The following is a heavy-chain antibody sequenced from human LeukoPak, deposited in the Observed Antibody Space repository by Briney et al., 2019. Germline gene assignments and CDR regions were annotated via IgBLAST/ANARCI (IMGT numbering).Heavy chain of an antibody. J-gene: IGHJ6*03. D-gene: IGHD1-26*01. CDR1: GGSFSGYY. CDR2: INHSGST. V-gene: IGHV4-34*01. Sequence: PSETLSLTCAVYGGSFSGYYWSWIRQPPGKGLEWIGEINHSGSTNYNPSLKSRVTISVDTSKNQFSLKLSSVTAADTAVYYCTANLVGATYYYYYMDVWGKGTTVTVSS. CDR3: TANLVGATYYYYYMDV.